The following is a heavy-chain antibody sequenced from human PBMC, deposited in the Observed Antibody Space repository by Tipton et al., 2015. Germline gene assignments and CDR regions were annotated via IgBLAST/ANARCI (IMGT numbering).Heavy chain of an antibody. Sequence: TLSLTCAVSAYSISTDYYWGWIRQPPGKGLEWIGTISHSGSTYYNPSLKSRVTISADTSKNQFSLKLSSVTAADTAVYYCARRCGADCYWGYYFDHWGQGTLVTVSS. CDR2: ISHSGST. J-gene: IGHJ4*02. D-gene: IGHD2-21*01. CDR1: AYSISTDYY. V-gene: IGHV4-38-2*01. CDR3: ARRCGADCYWGYYFDH.